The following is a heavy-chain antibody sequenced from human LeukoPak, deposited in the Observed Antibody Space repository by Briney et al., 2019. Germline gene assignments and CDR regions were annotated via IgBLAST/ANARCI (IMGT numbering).Heavy chain of an antibody. J-gene: IGHJ4*02. D-gene: IGHD6-19*01. CDR2: ISPSGDST. CDR1: GYTLTRYY. Sequence: ASVKVSCKAFGYTLTRYYMHWVRQAPGQGLEWMGIISPSGDSTSYAQKFQGRVTTTRDMSTSTVYMELSSLRSEDMAVYYCARERKQWLVRYFDYWGQGTLVTVSS. V-gene: IGHV1-46*01. CDR3: ARERKQWLVRYFDY.